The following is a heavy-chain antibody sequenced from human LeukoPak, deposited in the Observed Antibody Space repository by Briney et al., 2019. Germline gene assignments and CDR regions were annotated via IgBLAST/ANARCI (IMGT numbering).Heavy chain of an antibody. CDR1: GGSISSSSNY. CDR2: IYYSGST. V-gene: IGHV4-39*01. J-gene: IGHJ6*02. D-gene: IGHD2-15*01. CDR3: ARQVLPYGLDV. Sequence: SETLSLTCTVSGGSISSSSNYWGWIRQPPGKGLEWIGNIYYSGSTDYNPSLKSRVTISVDTSKNQFSLKLSSVTAADTAVYYCARQVLPYGLDVWGQGTTVTVSS.